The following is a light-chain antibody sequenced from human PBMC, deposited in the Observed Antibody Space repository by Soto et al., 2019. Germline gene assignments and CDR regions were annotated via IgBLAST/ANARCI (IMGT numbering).Light chain of an antibody. Sequence: DIQMTQSPSTLSASVGDRVTITCRASQSISSYLAWYQQKSGEAPKLLIYKASTLETGVPSRFSGSGSGTEFTLTISSLQPDDFATYYCQQYKSYSQTFGQGTKVEIK. CDR1: QSISSY. J-gene: IGKJ1*01. V-gene: IGKV1-5*03. CDR2: KAS. CDR3: QQYKSYSQT.